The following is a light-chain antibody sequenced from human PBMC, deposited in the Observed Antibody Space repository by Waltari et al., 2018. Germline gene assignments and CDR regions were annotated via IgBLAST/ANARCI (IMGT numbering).Light chain of an antibody. CDR3: YSAADNNLMV. J-gene: IGLJ2*01. CDR2: KDN. CDR1: VLAKKY. V-gene: IGLV3-27*01. Sequence: GQTATITCSGDVLAKKYARWFQQKPGQAPVVVIYKDNERPSGIPERFSGSSSGTTVTLTISGAQVEDEADYYCYSAADNNLMVFGGGTKLTVL.